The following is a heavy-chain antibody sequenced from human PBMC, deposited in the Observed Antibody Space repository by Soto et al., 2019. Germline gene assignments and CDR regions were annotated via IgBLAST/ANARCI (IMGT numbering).Heavy chain of an antibody. D-gene: IGHD2-2*01. J-gene: IGHJ1*01. Sequence: PSVRLPHTYTGSGGSIRRYYWSWFRQPPGKGLEWIGYTYYSGSTNYNPSLKSRVTISVDTSKNQFSLKLSSVTAADTAVYYWARALLFCQQLPPARRYVDSWGQGTMV. V-gene: IGHV4-59*01. CDR1: GGSIRRYY. CDR2: TYYSGST. CDR3: ARALLFCQQLPPARRYVDS.